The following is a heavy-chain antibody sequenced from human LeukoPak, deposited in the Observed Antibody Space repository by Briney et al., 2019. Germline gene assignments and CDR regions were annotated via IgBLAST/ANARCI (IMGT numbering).Heavy chain of an antibody. V-gene: IGHV4-59*01. Sequence: SETLSLTCSVSGGSISSYYWSWIRQPPGKGLEWIGYIYNSGSTNYNPSLKSRVTISVDTSKNQFCLKLSSVTAADTAVYYCARGDVWSGLDYWGQGTLVTVSP. D-gene: IGHD3-16*01. J-gene: IGHJ4*02. CDR3: ARGDVWSGLDY. CDR1: GGSISSYY. CDR2: IYNSGST.